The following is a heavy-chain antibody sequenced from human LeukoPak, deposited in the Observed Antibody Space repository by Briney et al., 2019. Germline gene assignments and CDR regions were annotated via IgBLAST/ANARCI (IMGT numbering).Heavy chain of an antibody. CDR2: IYYSGST. D-gene: IGHD3-9*01. V-gene: IGHV4-59*12. Sequence: PSETLTLTCTVSGGFISSYYWSWIRQPPGKGLEWIGYIYYSGSTNYNPSLKSRVTISVDTSKNQFSLKLSSVTAADTAVYYCARRGYFDRKIDYWGQGTLGTVSS. CDR3: ARRGYFDRKIDY. J-gene: IGHJ4*02. CDR1: GGFISSYY.